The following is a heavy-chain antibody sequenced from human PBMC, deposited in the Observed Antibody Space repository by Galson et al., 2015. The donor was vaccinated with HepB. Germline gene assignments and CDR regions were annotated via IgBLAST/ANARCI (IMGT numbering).Heavy chain of an antibody. Sequence: SETLSLTCTVSGGSISSYYWSWIRQPPGKGLEWVGYIYDSGNTNYNPSLRSRVTISVDTSKNQFSLKLNSVTGADTAVYYCARGGTWRGAFHIWGQGTMVTVSS. D-gene: IGHD3-16*01. CDR3: ARGGTWRGAFHI. CDR2: IYDSGNT. J-gene: IGHJ3*02. V-gene: IGHV4-59*01. CDR1: GGSISSYY.